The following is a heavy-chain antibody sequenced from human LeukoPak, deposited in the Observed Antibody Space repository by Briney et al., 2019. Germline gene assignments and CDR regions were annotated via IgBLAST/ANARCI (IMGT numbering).Heavy chain of an antibody. CDR1: GFAFSTYA. CDR2: IAFDGSRK. Sequence: GGSLRLSCAASGFAFSTYAMSWVRQAPGKGLEWVTGIAFDGSRKHYADSVKGRFTISRDNARNTMDLQMNSLRVEDTAVYHCTRYDSSRFDPWGQGTLVIVSS. D-gene: IGHD3-3*01. J-gene: IGHJ5*02. CDR3: TRYDSSRFDP. V-gene: IGHV3-30*03.